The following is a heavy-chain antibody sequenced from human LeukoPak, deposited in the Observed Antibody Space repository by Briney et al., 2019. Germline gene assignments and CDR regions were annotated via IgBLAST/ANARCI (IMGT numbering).Heavy chain of an antibody. CDR2: ISSNGGST. CDR1: GFTFSSYA. D-gene: IGHD1-26*01. V-gene: IGHV3-64D*09. J-gene: IGHJ4*02. CDR3: VKGHLVWELGDYFDY. Sequence: GGSLRVSCSASGFTFSSYAMHWVRQAPGKGLEYVSAISSNGGSTYYADSVEGRFTISRDNSKNTLNLQMSSLRAEDTAVYYCVKGHLVWELGDYFDYWGQGTLVTVSS.